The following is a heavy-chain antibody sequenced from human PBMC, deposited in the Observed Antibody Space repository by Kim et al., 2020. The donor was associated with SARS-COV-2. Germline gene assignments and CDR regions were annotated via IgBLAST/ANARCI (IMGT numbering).Heavy chain of an antibody. D-gene: IGHD1-26*01. V-gene: IGHV3-30*01. CDR3: ARVESGSYYYYYGMDV. J-gene: IGHJ6*02. Sequence: SGKGRFTISRDNSKNTLYLQMNSLRAEDTAVYYWARVESGSYYYYYGMDVWGQGTTVTVSS.